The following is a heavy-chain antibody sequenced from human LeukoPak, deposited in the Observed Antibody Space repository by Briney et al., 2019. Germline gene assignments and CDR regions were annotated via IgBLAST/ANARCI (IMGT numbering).Heavy chain of an antibody. J-gene: IGHJ4*02. CDR1: GYTFTSYY. V-gene: IGHV1-46*01. D-gene: IGHD5-18*01. CDR2: INPSGGST. CDR3: ARDGVVDTAMGYFDY. Sequence: EASVKVSCKASGYTFTSYYMHWVRQAPGQGLEWMGIINPSGGSTSYAQKFQGRVTMTRDMSTSTVYMELSSLRSEDTAVYYCARDGVVDTAMGYFDYWGQGTLVTVSS.